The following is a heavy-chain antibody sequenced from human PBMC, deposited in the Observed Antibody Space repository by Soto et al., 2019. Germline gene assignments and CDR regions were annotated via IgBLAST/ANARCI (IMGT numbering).Heavy chain of an antibody. CDR2: ISGDGGNK. J-gene: IGHJ4*02. CDR3: AKKRGYSSSSDDY. D-gene: IGHD6-13*01. V-gene: IGHV3-23*01. CDR1: GFTFSSYS. Sequence: GGSLRLSCAASGFTFSSYSIYWVRQAPGEGLERVSGISGDGGNKYYADSVNGRFTISRDNSMHTLSLQMNSLRAEYTAIYYCAKKRGYSSSSDDYWGQGTLVTVSS.